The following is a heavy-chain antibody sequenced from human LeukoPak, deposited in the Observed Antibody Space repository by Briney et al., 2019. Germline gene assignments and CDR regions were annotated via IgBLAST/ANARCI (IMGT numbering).Heavy chain of an antibody. CDR1: GFTFSSYA. CDR3: ARDSIFGVVTTFDP. D-gene: IGHD3-3*01. Sequence: GGSLRPSCAASGFTFSSYAMHWVRQAPGKGLEYVSAISSNGGSTYYANSVKGRFTISRDNSKNTLYLQMGSLRAEDMAVYYCARDSIFGVVTTFDPWGQGTLVTVSS. CDR2: ISSNGGST. J-gene: IGHJ5*02. V-gene: IGHV3-64*01.